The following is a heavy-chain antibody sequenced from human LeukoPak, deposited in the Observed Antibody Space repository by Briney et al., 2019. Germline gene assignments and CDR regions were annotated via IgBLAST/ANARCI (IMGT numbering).Heavy chain of an antibody. CDR1: GFTLSSYG. CDR3: ARDATARPDYYYYMDV. V-gene: IGHV3-33*01. D-gene: IGHD6-6*01. J-gene: IGHJ6*03. Sequence: GGSLRLSCAASGFTLSSYGMHWVRQAPGKGLEWVAVIWYDGSNKYYADSVKGRFTISRDNSKNTLYLQMNSLRAEDTAVYYCARDATARPDYYYYMDVWGKGTTVTVSS. CDR2: IWYDGSNK.